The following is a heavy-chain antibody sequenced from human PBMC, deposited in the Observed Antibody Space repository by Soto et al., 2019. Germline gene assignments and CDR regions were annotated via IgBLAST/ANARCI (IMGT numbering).Heavy chain of an antibody. Sequence: GGSLRLSCVGSGFTFSDYAMTWVRQAPGKRLEWVATISFGGGNTYYADSLEGRFTISRDNSKNTLFLQMYDLRAEDTALYYCAKDGYCNGGSCYLYYLDSWGLGTPVTVS. D-gene: IGHD2-15*01. CDR1: GFTFSDYA. CDR3: AKDGYCNGGSCYLYYLDS. CDR2: ISFGGGNT. V-gene: IGHV3-23*01. J-gene: IGHJ4*02.